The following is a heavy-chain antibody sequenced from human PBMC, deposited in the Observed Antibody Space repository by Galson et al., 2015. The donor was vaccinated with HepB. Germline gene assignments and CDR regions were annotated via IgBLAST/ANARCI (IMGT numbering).Heavy chain of an antibody. CDR1: GGSISSGGYY. CDR2: IYYSGST. CDR3: ARDRYSSGWSEMGFFDY. V-gene: IGHV4-31*03. Sequence: TLSLTCTVSGGSISSGGYYWSWIRQHPGKGLEWIGYIYYSGSTYYNPSLKSRVTISVDTSKNQFSLKLSSVTAADTAVYYCARDRYSSGWSEMGFFDYWGQGTLVTVSS. J-gene: IGHJ4*02. D-gene: IGHD6-19*01.